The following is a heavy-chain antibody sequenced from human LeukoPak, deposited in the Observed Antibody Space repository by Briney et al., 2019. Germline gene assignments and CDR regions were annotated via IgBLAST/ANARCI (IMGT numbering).Heavy chain of an antibody. V-gene: IGHV3-21*05. CDR2: IGHMSRDI. D-gene: IGHD4-11*01. Sequence: GGSLRLSCAASGFTFNIYGINWVRQAPGKGLEWISYIGHMSRDIYYADSVRGRFTVSRDNAKSSLFLQMNSLRVQDTAVYFCARARRATGPDYWGRGTLVTVAS. CDR1: GFTFNIYG. J-gene: IGHJ4*02. CDR3: ARARRATGPDY.